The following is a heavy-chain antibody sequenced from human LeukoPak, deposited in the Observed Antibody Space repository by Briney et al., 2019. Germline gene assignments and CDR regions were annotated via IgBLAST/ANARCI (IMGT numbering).Heavy chain of an antibody. CDR1: GGSISSYY. D-gene: IGHD6-19*01. CDR3: ARVTGYSSGWSPYYFDY. J-gene: IGHJ4*02. Sequence: SETLSLTCTVSGGSISSYYWSWIRQPPGKGLEWIGYIYYSGSTNYNPSLKSRVTISVDTSKNQFSLKLSSVTAADTAVYYCARVTGYSSGWSPYYFDYWGQGTLVTVSS. CDR2: IYYSGST. V-gene: IGHV4-59*01.